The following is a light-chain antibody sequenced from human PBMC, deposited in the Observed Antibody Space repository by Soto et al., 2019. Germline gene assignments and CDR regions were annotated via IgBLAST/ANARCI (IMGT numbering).Light chain of an antibody. V-gene: IGLV2-23*01. CDR1: SSDVGSYYL. CDR3: CSYAGGSTLYV. Sequence: QSALTQPASVSGSPGQSITICCTGTSSDVGSYYLVSWYQQHPGKAPKLMIYEGSKRPSGVSNRFSGSKSGNTASLTISGLQAEDEADYYCCSYAGGSTLYVFGTGTKLTVL. CDR2: EGS. J-gene: IGLJ1*01.